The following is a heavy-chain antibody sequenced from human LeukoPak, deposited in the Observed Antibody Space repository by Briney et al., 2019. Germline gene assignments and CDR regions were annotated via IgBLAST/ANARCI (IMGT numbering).Heavy chain of an antibody. V-gene: IGHV4-59*01. CDR3: AREPFNYMDV. Sequence: SETLSLTWTVSGGSISSYYWSWIRQPPGKGLEWIGYIYYSGSTNYNPSLKSRVTISVDTSKNQFSLKLSSVTAADTAVYYCAREPFNYMDVWGKGTTVTVSS. J-gene: IGHJ6*03. CDR2: IYYSGST. CDR1: GGSISSYY.